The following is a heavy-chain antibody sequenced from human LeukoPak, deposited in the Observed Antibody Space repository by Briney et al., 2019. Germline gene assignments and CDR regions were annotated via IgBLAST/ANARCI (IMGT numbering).Heavy chain of an antibody. V-gene: IGHV1-18*01. J-gene: IGHJ6*03. CDR1: GYTFTSYG. CDR2: ISAYNGNT. D-gene: IGHD3-9*01. CDR3: ARHSGPGLRYFDWLHYYYYYMDV. Sequence: EALVKVSCKASGYTFTSYGISWVRQAPGQGLEWMGWISAYNGNTNYAQKLQGRVTMTTDTSTSTAYMELRSLRSDDTAVYYCARHSGPGLRYFDWLHYYYYYMDVWGKGTTVTVSS.